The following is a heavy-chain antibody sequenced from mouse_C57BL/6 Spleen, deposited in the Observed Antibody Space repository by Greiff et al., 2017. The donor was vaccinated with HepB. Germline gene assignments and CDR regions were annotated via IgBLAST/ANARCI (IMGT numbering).Heavy chain of an antibody. CDR1: GFNIKDDY. J-gene: IGHJ3*01. D-gene: IGHD2-3*01. CDR3: TRGDGYFGGFAY. Sequence: EVQLQQSGAELVRPGASVKLSCTASGFNIKDDYMHWVKQRPEQGLEWIGWIDPENGDTEYASKFQGKATITADTSSNTAYLQLSSLTSEDTAVYYCTRGDGYFGGFAYWGQGTLVTVSA. CDR2: IDPENGDT. V-gene: IGHV14-4*01.